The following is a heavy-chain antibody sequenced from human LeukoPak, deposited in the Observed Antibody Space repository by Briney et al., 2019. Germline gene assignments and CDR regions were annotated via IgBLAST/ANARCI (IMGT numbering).Heavy chain of an antibody. J-gene: IGHJ6*03. CDR1: GFTFSSYW. D-gene: IGHD3-3*01. CDR3: ARDLTYYDFWSGYYTGYYYYYYMDV. Sequence: GGSLRLSCAASGFTFSSYWMSWVRRAPGKGLEWVANIKQDGSEKYYVDSVKGRFTISRDNAKNSLYLQMNSLRAEDTAVYYCARDLTYYDFWSGYYTGYYYYYYMDVWGKGTTVTVSS. CDR2: IKQDGSEK. V-gene: IGHV3-7*01.